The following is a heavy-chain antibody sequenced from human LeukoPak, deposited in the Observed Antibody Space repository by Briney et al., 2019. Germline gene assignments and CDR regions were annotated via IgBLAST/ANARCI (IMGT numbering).Heavy chain of an antibody. Sequence: GGSLRLSCAASGFAFNTYSMHWVRQAPGKGLEWVAVISGDGGSENYADSVKGRFTISRDDSKNTAYLQMNSLKTEDTAVYYCTRWGYGDYEDYFDYWGQGTLVTVSS. V-gene: IGHV3-30*04. D-gene: IGHD4-17*01. CDR1: GFAFNTYS. CDR2: ISGDGGSE. J-gene: IGHJ4*02. CDR3: TRWGYGDYEDYFDY.